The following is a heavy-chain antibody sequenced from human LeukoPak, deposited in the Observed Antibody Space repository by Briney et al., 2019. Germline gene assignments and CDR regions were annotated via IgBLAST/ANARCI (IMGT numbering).Heavy chain of an antibody. CDR3: ARGALHYGSGSYYYYYYYMDV. D-gene: IGHD3-10*01. Sequence: SETLSLTCAVYGGSFSGYYWSWIRQPPGKGLEWIGEINHSGSTNYNPSLKSRVTISVDTSKNQFSLKLSSVTAADTAVYYCARGALHYGSGSYYYYYYYMDVWGKGTTVTVSS. V-gene: IGHV4-34*01. J-gene: IGHJ6*03. CDR2: INHSGST. CDR1: GGSFSGYY.